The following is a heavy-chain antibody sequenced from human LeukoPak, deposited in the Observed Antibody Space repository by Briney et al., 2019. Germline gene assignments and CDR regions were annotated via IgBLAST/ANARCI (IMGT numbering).Heavy chain of an antibody. J-gene: IGHJ3*02. CDR1: GFTVGTNS. CDR2: IYGGGST. Sequence: GGSLRLSCAASGFTVGTNSMSWVRQSPGKGLEWVSVIYGGGSTYYADSVNGRFTISRDNSRNTLFLQMNSLRAEDTAVYYCARDRVYYVWGSYRATRAFDIWGQGTMVTVSS. D-gene: IGHD3-16*02. CDR3: ARDRVYYVWGSYRATRAFDI. V-gene: IGHV3-53*01.